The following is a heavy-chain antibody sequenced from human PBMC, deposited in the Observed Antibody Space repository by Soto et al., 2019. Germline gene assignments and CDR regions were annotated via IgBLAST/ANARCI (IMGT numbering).Heavy chain of an antibody. V-gene: IGHV5-51*01. D-gene: IGHD3-3*01. CDR1: GYSFTSYW. CDR2: ISPGDSDS. Sequence: GESLRISCKGSGYSFTSYWIGWVRQMPGKGLEWMGVISPGDSDSRYSPSFQGQVTISADTSITTAYLQWSSLRASDTAIYYCARQASTIFGVVKDYYYYYGMDVWGQGTTVTV. CDR3: ARQASTIFGVVKDYYYYYGMDV. J-gene: IGHJ6*02.